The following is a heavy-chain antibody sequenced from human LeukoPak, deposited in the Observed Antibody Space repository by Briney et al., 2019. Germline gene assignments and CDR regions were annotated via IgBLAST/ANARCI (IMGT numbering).Heavy chain of an antibody. CDR2: IVASGDYT. V-gene: IGHV3-21*04. CDR1: GFTFSSYS. CDR3: ARVSTSCYIGCSFDN. Sequence: GGSLRLSCAASGFTFSSYSMNWVRQAPGKGLEWVSTIVASGDYTYDADSVKGRFTISRDNSRNTLYLQMSSPRAEDTAIYYCARVSTSCYIGCSFDNWGQGTLVTVSS. J-gene: IGHJ4*02. D-gene: IGHD2-2*02.